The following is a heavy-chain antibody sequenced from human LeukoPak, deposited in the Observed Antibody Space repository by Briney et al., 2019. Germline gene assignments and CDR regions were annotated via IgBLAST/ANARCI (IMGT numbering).Heavy chain of an antibody. CDR3: ARAKVVRAMVSRYFDY. Sequence: GGSLRPSCAASGFTFSSYSMNWVRQAPGKGLEWVSSISSSSSYIYYADSVKGRFTISRDNAKNSLYLQMNSLRAEDTAVYYCARAKVVRAMVSRYFDYWGQGTLVTVSS. V-gene: IGHV3-21*01. D-gene: IGHD5-18*01. CDR1: GFTFSSYS. CDR2: ISSSSSYI. J-gene: IGHJ4*02.